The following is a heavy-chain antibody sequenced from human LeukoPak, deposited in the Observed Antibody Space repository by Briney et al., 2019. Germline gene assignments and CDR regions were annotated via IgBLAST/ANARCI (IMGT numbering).Heavy chain of an antibody. V-gene: IGHV3-33*01. CDR3: AREAVAATFTASYGMDV. J-gene: IGHJ6*02. D-gene: IGHD6-19*01. CDR1: GFTFSSYG. CDR2: IWYDGSNK. Sequence: GGSLRLSCAASGFTFSSYGMHWVRQAPGKGLEWVAVIWYDGSNKYYADSVKGRFTISRDNSKNTLYLQMNSLRAEDTAVYYCAREAVAATFTASYGMDVWGQGTTVTVSS.